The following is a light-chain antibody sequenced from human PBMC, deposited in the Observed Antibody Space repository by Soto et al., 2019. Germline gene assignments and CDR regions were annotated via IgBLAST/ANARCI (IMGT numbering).Light chain of an antibody. CDR3: QSYDTSLGGFV. CDR1: SSDVGGYNY. Sequence: QSVLTQPRSVSGSPGQSVTISCTGTSSDVGGYNYVSWYQQHPGKAPKLMIYDVSKRPSGVPDRFSGSKSGNTASLTISGLQAEDEADYYCQSYDTSLGGFVFGTGTKLTVL. V-gene: IGLV2-11*01. CDR2: DVS. J-gene: IGLJ1*01.